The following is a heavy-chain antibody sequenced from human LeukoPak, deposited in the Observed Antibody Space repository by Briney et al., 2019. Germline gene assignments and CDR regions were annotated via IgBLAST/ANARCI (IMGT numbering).Heavy chain of an antibody. CDR3: ARQREYCGGDCYPNWFDL. D-gene: IGHD2-21*02. V-gene: IGHV4-59*08. Sequence: PSETLSPTCSVSGSSFNSYYRSWIRQPPGKGLEWIGYIYYSGSTNYNPSLKSRVTISVDTSKNQFSLKLSSVTAADTAVYYCARQREYCGGDCYPNWFDLWGKGTLVTVSS. J-gene: IGHJ5*01. CDR2: IYYSGST. CDR1: GSSFNSYY.